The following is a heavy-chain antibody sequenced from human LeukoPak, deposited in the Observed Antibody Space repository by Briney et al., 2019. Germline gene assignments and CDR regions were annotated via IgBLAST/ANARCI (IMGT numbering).Heavy chain of an antibody. D-gene: IGHD3-10*01. CDR1: GFTFSSYG. CDR2: ISSTSTYI. J-gene: IGHJ6*02. CDR3: VGGITMIRGVTPFYSYGMDV. V-gene: IGHV3-21*01. Sequence: GGSLRLSCAASGFTFSSYGMNWVRLAPGKGLEWVSSISSTSTYIYYADSVEGRFTISRDNAKNSLYLQMDSLRAEDTAVYYCVGGITMIRGVTPFYSYGMDVWGQGTTVTVSS.